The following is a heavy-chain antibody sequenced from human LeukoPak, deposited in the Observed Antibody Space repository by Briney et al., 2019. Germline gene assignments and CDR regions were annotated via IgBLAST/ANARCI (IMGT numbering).Heavy chain of an antibody. CDR1: GFTFSSYW. J-gene: IGHJ4*02. D-gene: IGHD1-26*01. V-gene: IGHV3-7*01. Sequence: GGSLRLSCAASGFTFSSYWMSWVRQAPGKGLEWVANIKQDGSEKYYVDSVKGRFTISRDNAKNSLYPQMNSLRAEDTAVYYCARDWSLVGARTVEDYWGQGTLVTVSS. CDR2: IKQDGSEK. CDR3: ARDWSLVGARTVEDY.